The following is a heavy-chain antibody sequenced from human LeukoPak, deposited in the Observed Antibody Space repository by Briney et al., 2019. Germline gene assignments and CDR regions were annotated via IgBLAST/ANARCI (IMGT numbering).Heavy chain of an antibody. CDR1: GFTFSSYE. D-gene: IGHD6-19*01. J-gene: IGHJ6*03. V-gene: IGHV3-48*03. Sequence: PGGSLRLSCAASGFTFSSYEMNWVRQAPGKGLEWVSYISSSSTIIYYADSVKGRFTISRDNAKNSLYLQMNSLRAEDTAVYYCARDGQWLALGYYYYMDVWGKGTTVTISS. CDR3: ARDGQWLALGYYYYMDV. CDR2: ISSSSTII.